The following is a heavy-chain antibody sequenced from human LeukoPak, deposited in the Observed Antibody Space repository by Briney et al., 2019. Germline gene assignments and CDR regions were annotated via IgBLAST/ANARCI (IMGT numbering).Heavy chain of an antibody. CDR2: INPNSGGT. CDR1: GYTFTGYY. J-gene: IGHJ4*02. CDR3: ARDAGRHIVVVTATPDFDY. V-gene: IGHV1-2*02. D-gene: IGHD2-21*02. Sequence: ASVKVSCKASGYTFTGYYMHWVRQAPGQGLEWMGWINPNSGGTNYAQKFQGRVTMTRDTSISTAYMELSRLRSDDTAVYYCARDAGRHIVVVTATPDFDYWGQGTLVTVSS.